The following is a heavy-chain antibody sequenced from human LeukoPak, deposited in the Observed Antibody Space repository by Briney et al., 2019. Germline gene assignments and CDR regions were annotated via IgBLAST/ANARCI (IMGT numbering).Heavy chain of an antibody. Sequence: GASVKVSCKASGYTFTSYYMHWVRQAPGQGLEWMGGIIPIFGTANYAQKFQGRVTITADESTSTAYMELSSLRSEDTAVYYCARGGGDDSSGYYHWFDPWGQGTLVTVSS. CDR3: ARGGGDDSSGYYHWFDP. CDR1: GYTFTSYY. CDR2: IIPIFGTA. J-gene: IGHJ5*02. V-gene: IGHV1-69*13. D-gene: IGHD3-22*01.